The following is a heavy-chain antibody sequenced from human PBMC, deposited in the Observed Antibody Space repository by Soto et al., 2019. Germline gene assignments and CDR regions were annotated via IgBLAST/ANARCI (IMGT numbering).Heavy chain of an antibody. CDR1: GGSISGYY. Sequence: SETLSLTCTVSGGSISGYYWSWIRQPPGKGLEWIGYVYYTGSGSTNYNPSLQSRVTISVDTSRNQFSLKLISVTAADTAIYYCVRFGQGLGISDSWGQGALVTVSS. CDR2: VYYTGSGST. V-gene: IGHV4-59*01. CDR3: VRFGQGLGISDS. D-gene: IGHD2-15*01. J-gene: IGHJ4*02.